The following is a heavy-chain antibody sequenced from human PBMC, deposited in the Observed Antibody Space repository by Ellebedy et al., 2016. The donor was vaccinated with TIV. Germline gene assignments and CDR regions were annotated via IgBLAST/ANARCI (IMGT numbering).Heavy chain of an antibody. CDR2: IYYSVNT. CDR3: ARGPENSNWFAP. V-gene: IGHV4-59*01. J-gene: IGHJ5*02. CDR1: GGSFNSYY. D-gene: IGHD1-14*01. Sequence: MPSETLSLTCTVSGGSFNSYYWSWIRQPPGKGLEWIGYIYYSVNTDYNPSLKSRVTISVDTSKNQFSLKLSSVTAADTAVYYCARGPENSNWFAPWGQGTLVTVSS.